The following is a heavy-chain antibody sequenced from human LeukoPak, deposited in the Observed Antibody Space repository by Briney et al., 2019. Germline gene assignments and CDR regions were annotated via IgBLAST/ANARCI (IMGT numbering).Heavy chain of an antibody. CDR3: AGGSAGVGSINY. CDR2: VYYSGST. D-gene: IGHD1-26*01. CDR1: GGSISSYY. J-gene: IGHJ4*02. V-gene: IGHV4-59*01. Sequence: PSETLSLTCSVSGGSISSYYWSWTRQPPGKGLEWIGYVYYSGSTSYNPSLRGRVTISIDPSKNQFSLKLNSVTAADTAVYYCAGGSAGVGSINYWGQGSLVTVSS.